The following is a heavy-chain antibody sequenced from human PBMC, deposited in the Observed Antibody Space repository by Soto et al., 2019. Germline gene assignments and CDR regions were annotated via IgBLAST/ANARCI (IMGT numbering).Heavy chain of an antibody. V-gene: IGHV3-74*01. Sequence: GRSLRLSCAASGCTFSTYWTHCVRQAPGKGLVWVSRINSDGSSTSYADSVKGRFTISRDNSKNTLYLQMNSLRAEDTAVYYCAKEIGKLVPAAAFDYWGQGTLVTVSS. CDR3: AKEIGKLVPAAAFDY. J-gene: IGHJ4*02. CDR1: GCTFSTYW. D-gene: IGHD2-2*01. CDR2: INSDGSST.